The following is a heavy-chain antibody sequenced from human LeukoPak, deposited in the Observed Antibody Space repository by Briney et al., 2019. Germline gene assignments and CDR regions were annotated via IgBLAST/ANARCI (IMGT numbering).Heavy chain of an antibody. V-gene: IGHV4-34*01. CDR1: GGSFSGYY. Sequence: SETLSLTCAVYGGSFSGYYWSWIRQPPGKGLEWIGEINHSGSTNYNPSLKSRVTISVATSKNQFSLKLSSVTAADTAVYYCARGYYDSSGYYPFDYWGQGTLVTVSS. CDR2: INHSGST. CDR3: ARGYYDSSGYYPFDY. J-gene: IGHJ4*02. D-gene: IGHD3-22*01.